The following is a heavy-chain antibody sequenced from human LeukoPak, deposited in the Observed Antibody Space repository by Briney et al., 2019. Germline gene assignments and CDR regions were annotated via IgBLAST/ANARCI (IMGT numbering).Heavy chain of an antibody. CDR2: INSDGSST. CDR3: ARVQSDYDFWSGYFSPFDY. J-gene: IGHJ4*02. D-gene: IGHD3-3*01. CDR1: GFTFSSYW. V-gene: IGHV3-74*01. Sequence: GGSLRLSCAASGFTFSSYWMHWVRQAPGKGLVWVSRINSDGSSTSYADSVKGRFTISRDNAKNTLYLQMNSLRAEDTAVYYCARVQSDYDFWSGYFSPFDYWGRGTLVTVSS.